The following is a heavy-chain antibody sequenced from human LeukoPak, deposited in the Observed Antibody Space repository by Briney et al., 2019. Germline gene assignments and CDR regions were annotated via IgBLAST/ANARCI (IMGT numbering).Heavy chain of an antibody. CDR2: IIPIFGTA. Sequence: SVKVSCKASGGTFSSYAISWVRQAPGQGLEWMGGIIPIFGTANYAQKFQGRVTMTTDTSTSTAYMELSSLRSEDTAVYYCARAYYHDSSDYYFPLDYWGQGTLVTVSS. CDR3: ARAYYHDSSDYYFPLDY. J-gene: IGHJ4*02. CDR1: GGTFSSYA. V-gene: IGHV1-69*05. D-gene: IGHD3-22*01.